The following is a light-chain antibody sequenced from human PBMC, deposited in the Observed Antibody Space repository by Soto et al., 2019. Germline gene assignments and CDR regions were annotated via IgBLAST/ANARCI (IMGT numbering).Light chain of an antibody. CDR3: QQYGSSPGT. J-gene: IGKJ1*01. Sequence: EIVLTQSPGTLSLSPVERATLSCRASQSVRDRYLAWYQQKPGQAPSLLIYDTSTRATGVPGRFSGSGSGTDFALTISRVEPEDFAIYFCQQYGSSPGTFGQGTKVDIK. CDR2: DTS. V-gene: IGKV3-20*01. CDR1: QSVRDRY.